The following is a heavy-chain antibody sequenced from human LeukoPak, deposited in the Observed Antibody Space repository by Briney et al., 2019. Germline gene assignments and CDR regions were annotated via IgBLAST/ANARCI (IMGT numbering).Heavy chain of an antibody. Sequence: GGSLRLSCAASGFTFSSFLMHWVRQVPGKGLVWVSRINLDGSSAVYADSVKGRFTISRDNAKNTLFLQMNSLRVDDTAVYYRARKGLGDYWGQGTLVTVSS. J-gene: IGHJ4*02. V-gene: IGHV3-74*01. CDR3: ARKGLGDY. CDR2: INLDGSSA. D-gene: IGHD3/OR15-3a*01. CDR1: GFTFSSFL.